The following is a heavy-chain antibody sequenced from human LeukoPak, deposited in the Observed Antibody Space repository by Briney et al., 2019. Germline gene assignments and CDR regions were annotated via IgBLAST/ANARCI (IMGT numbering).Heavy chain of an antibody. CDR1: GYTFTTFP. D-gene: IGHD3-9*01. V-gene: IGHV7-4-1*02. CDR3: ARGHDTTGYFAY. J-gene: IGHJ4*02. CDR2: INTTTGNP. Sequence: VASVKVSCKPSGYTFTTFPINWVRQAPGQGLEWMGWINTTTGNPTYAQGLTGQFVFSLDTSVSTAYLQITSLKTEDIGVYYCARGHDTTGYFAYWGQGSLVTVSS.